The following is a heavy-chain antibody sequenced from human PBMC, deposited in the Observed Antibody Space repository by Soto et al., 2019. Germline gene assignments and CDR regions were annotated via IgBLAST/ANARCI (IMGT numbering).Heavy chain of an antibody. J-gene: IGHJ2*01. Sequence: EVQLVESGGGLVQPGGSLRLSCAASGFTFSSYSMNWVRQAPGKGLEWVSSISSSSSYIYYADSVKGRFTISRDNAKNSLYLQMNSLRAEDTAVYYCARDGCTNGVCYILGYWYFDLWGRGTLVTVSS. D-gene: IGHD2-8*01. CDR1: GFTFSSYS. CDR2: ISSSSSYI. V-gene: IGHV3-21*01. CDR3: ARDGCTNGVCYILGYWYFDL.